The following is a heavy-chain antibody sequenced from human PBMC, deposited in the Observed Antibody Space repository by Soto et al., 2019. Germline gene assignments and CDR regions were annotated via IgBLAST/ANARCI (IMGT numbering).Heavy chain of an antibody. D-gene: IGHD2-15*01. CDR2: IWYEESNK. CDR3: ARVSYCSGGSCPNKYYYMDV. J-gene: IGHJ6*03. CDR1: GFTFSSYG. Sequence: GGSLRLSCAASGFTFSSYGMHWVRQAPGKGLEGVAVIWYEESNKYYADSVKGRFTISRDKSQKTLSLQMNSLRAEDTAVYYCARVSYCSGGSCPNKYYYMDVWGKGTTVTVSS. V-gene: IGHV3-33*01.